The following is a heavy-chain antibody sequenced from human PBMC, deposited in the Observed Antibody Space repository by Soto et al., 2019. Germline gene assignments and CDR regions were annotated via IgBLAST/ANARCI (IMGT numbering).Heavy chain of an antibody. CDR2: MNPNSGNT. V-gene: IGHV1-8*01. D-gene: IGHD5-18*01. Sequence: GASVKVSCKASGYTFTSYDINWVRQATGQGLEWMGWMNPNSGNTGYAQKFQGRVTMTRNTSISTAYMELSSLRSEDTAVYYCARGGGHSPLFGSIQLRFRPHYYYYGMDVWGQGTTVTVSS. CDR3: ARGGGHSPLFGSIQLRFRPHYYYYGMDV. CDR1: GYTFTSYD. J-gene: IGHJ6*02.